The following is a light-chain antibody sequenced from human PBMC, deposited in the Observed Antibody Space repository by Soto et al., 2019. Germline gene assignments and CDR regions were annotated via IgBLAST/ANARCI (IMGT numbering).Light chain of an antibody. CDR2: GAS. V-gene: IGKV3-15*01. CDR3: QQYHTYPQT. Sequence: DIVMTQSPATLSVAPGERVTFSCRASQGVSRKLAWYQHKPGQAPRLLISGASTGATGIPARFSGSGSGTEFTLTISSLQSEDCAIYYCQQYHTYPQTFGQGTRLEI. J-gene: IGKJ2*01. CDR1: QGVSRK.